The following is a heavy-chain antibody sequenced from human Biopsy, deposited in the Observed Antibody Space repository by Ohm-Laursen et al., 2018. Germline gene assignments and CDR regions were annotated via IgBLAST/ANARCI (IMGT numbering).Heavy chain of an antibody. CDR1: GYTFISYD. Sequence: SSVNVSCKASGYTFISYDIDWVRQAPGQGLEWMGWMNPNSGKTGYAQKFQGRVTMTTNTSVNTAYMELSSLTFEDTAVYYCAIEGGTYSKPFDYWGQGSQVIVSS. CDR2: MNPNSGKT. D-gene: IGHD1-26*01. J-gene: IGHJ4*02. CDR3: AIEGGTYSKPFDY. V-gene: IGHV1-8*01.